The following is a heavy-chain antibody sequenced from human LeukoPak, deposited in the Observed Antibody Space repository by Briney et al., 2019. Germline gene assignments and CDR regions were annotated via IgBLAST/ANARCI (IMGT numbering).Heavy chain of an antibody. D-gene: IGHD3-10*01. CDR2: IIPIFGTA. V-gene: IGHV1-69*13. CDR1: GGTFSSYA. Sequence: ASVKVSCKASGGTFSSYAISWVRQAPGQGLEWMGGIIPIFGTANYAQKFQGRVTITADESTSTAYMELSSLRSEDTAVYYCARDGYGSGSFYYYGMDVWGQGTTLTVSS. CDR3: ARDGYGSGSFYYYGMDV. J-gene: IGHJ6*02.